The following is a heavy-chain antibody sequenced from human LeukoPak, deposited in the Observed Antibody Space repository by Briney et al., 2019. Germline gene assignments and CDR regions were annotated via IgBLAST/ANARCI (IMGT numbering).Heavy chain of an antibody. CDR2: INPTGGST. V-gene: IGHV1-46*01. Sequence: GASVKVSCKASGYTFTSYYMHWVRQAPGQGLEWMGLINPTGGSTGYAQKFQGRVTMTRDMSTSTVYMELSSLRSEDTAVYYCARHDSSETHAFDIWGQGTMVTVSS. CDR3: ARHDSSETHAFDI. CDR1: GYTFTSYY. D-gene: IGHD3-22*01. J-gene: IGHJ3*02.